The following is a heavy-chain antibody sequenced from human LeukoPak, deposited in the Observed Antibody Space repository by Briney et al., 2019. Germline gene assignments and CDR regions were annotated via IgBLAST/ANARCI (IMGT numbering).Heavy chain of an antibody. J-gene: IGHJ4*01. D-gene: IGHD3-10*01. CDR3: TLGSY. CDR2: INTNTGNP. CDR1: GYTFTGYY. Sequence: ASVKVSCKASGYTFTGYYMHWVRQAPGQGLEWMGWINTNTGNPSYARDFTGRFVFSLDTSVNSAFLQINNLKAEDTAFYYCTLGSYWGQGTLVTVSS. V-gene: IGHV7-4-1*02.